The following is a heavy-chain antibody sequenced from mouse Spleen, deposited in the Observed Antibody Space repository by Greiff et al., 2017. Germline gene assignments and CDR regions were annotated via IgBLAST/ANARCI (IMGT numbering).Heavy chain of an antibody. CDR3: ARWGEIYYGYDQFPLNYAMDY. CDR2: INPSTGYT. Sequence: QVQLKESGAELAKPGASVKMSCKASGYTFTSYWMHWVKQRPGQGLEWIGYINPSTGYTEYNQKFKDKATLTADKSSSTAYMQLSSLTSEDSAVYYCARWGEIYYGYDQFPLNYAMDYWGQGTSVTVSS. D-gene: IGHD2-2*01. CDR1: GYTFTSYW. V-gene: IGHV1-7*01. J-gene: IGHJ4*01.